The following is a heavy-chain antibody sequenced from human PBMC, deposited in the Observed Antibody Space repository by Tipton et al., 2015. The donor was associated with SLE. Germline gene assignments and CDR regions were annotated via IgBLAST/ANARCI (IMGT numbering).Heavy chain of an antibody. V-gene: IGHV1-18*01. D-gene: IGHD3-16*01. CDR2: VSGFDGST. Sequence: QLVQSGAEVKEPGASVKVACKASGYTFIRYGINWVRQAPGQGLEWMGWVSGFDGSTKFAQKYQGRVAMTTDTSTNTAYMELRSLRSDDAAIYYCAKEGPEILGWLHWGQGTLVTVSS. J-gene: IGHJ4*02. CDR3: AKEGPEILGWLH. CDR1: GYTFIRYG.